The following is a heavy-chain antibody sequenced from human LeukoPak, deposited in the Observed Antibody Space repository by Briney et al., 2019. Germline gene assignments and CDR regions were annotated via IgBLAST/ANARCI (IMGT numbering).Heavy chain of an antibody. D-gene: IGHD3-22*01. CDR1: GFTFSSYA. CDR2: ISGSGGST. V-gene: IGHV3-23*01. Sequence: GGSLRLSCAASGFTFSSYAMSWVRQAPGKGLEWVSAISGSGGSTYYADSVKGRFTISRDNSKNTLYLQMNSLRAEDTAVYYCAKDFAVDYYDSSGYYNPRYFDYWGQGTLVTVPS. CDR3: AKDFAVDYYDSSGYYNPRYFDY. J-gene: IGHJ4*02.